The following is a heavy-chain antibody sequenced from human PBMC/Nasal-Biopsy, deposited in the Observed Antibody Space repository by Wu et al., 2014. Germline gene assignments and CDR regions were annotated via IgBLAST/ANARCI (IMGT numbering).Heavy chain of an antibody. CDR2: ASYNGNT. Sequence: TLSLTCTVSGASIISGSYYWAWIRQPPGKGLEWIGHVSYNGNTYASYNGNTYYNPSLKSRLAISMDTSKNQFSLQLSSVTAADSAIYYCGRSHYLESWGQGTVVSVSS. J-gene: IGHJ4*02. CDR1: GASIISGSYY. D-gene: IGHD3-10*01. V-gene: IGHV4-30-4*01. CDR3: GRSHYLES.